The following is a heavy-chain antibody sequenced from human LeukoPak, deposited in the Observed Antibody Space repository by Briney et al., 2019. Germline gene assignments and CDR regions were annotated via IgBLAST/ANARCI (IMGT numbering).Heavy chain of an antibody. J-gene: IGHJ4*02. CDR1: GGSISSYY. D-gene: IGHD1-1*01. V-gene: IGHV4-59*01. CDR2: IYYSGST. Sequence: PSGTLSLTCTVSGGSISSYYWSWIRQPPGKGLEWIGYIYYSGSTNYNPSLKSRVTISVDTSKNQFSLKLSSVTAADTAVYYCARHEDRNWYFDHWGQGTLVTVSS. CDR3: ARHEDRNWYFDH.